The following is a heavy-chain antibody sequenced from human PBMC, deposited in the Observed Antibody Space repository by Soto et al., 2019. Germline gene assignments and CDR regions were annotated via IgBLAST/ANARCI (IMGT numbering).Heavy chain of an antibody. J-gene: IGHJ6*02. V-gene: IGHV3-9*01. CDR2: ISWNSGSI. CDR3: AKDGGGARGPYYYYGMDV. CDR1: GFTFDDYA. Sequence: PGGSLRLSCAASGFTFDDYAMHWVRQAPGKGLEWVSGISWNSGSIGYADSVKGRFTISRDNAKNSLYLQMNSLRAEDTALYYCAKDGGGARGPYYYYGMDVGGQGTTVTVSS.